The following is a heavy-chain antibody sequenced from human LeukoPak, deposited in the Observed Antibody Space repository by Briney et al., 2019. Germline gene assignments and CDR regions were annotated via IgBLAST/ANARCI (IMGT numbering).Heavy chain of an antibody. CDR3: ARPYSSGWYDAFDY. D-gene: IGHD6-19*01. CDR2: INAGNGNT. J-gene: IGHJ4*02. Sequence: ASVKASCKASGYTFTSYAMHWVRQAPGQRLEWMGWINAGNGNTKYSQKFQGRVTITRDTSASTAYMELSSLRSEDTAVYYCARPYSSGWYDAFDYWGQGTLVTVSS. V-gene: IGHV1-3*01. CDR1: GYTFTSYA.